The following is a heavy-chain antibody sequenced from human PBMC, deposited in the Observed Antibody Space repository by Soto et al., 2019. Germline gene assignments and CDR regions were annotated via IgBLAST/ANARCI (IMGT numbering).Heavy chain of an antibody. V-gene: IGHV3-23*01. CDR3: AKEEKMGYCSSTSCYQGSH. CDR1: GFTFSSYA. Sequence: GGSLRLSCAASGFTFSSYAMSWVRPAPGKGLEWVSAISGSGGSTYYADSVKGRFTISRDNSKNTLYLQMNSLRAEDTAVYYCAKEEKMGYCSSTSCYQGSHWGQGTLVTVSS. CDR2: ISGSGGST. D-gene: IGHD2-2*01. J-gene: IGHJ4*02.